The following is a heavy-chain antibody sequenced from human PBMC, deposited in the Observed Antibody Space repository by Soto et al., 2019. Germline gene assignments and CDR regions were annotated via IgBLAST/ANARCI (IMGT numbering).Heavy chain of an antibody. CDR2: IISISGTI. J-gene: IGHJ3*01. CDR1: GGTFSTYG. Sequence: QVQLVQSGAEVKKPGSSVKVSCKASGGTFSTYGITWVRQASGQGLEWMGGIISISGTIKFAQKFQGRLTITPDESTSTVYMELSSLTSEDTAVYYFASRERVDAFDVWGQGTMVTVSS. CDR3: ASRERVDAFDV. D-gene: IGHD1-26*01. V-gene: IGHV1-69*01.